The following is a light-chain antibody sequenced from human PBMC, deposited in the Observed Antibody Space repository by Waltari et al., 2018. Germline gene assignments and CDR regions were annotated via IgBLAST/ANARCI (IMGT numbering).Light chain of an antibody. J-gene: IGLJ2*01. CDR3: AAWDDSLKGVL. CDR1: RSNIGNHA. V-gene: IGLV1-36*01. CDR2: ADD. Sequence: QSVLTQTPSVSEAPRQRVTISCSGSRSNIGNHAVNWYQQVPGKAPKLLAFADDLLPSGVSDRFPGSKSGTSASLAISGLRSEDEGVYFCAAWDDSLKGVLFGGGTKLTVL.